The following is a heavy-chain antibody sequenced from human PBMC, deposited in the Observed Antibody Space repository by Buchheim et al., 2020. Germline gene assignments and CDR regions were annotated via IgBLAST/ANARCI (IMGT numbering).Heavy chain of an antibody. CDR1: GGSITSSHW. CDR2: IYHTGST. V-gene: IGHV4-4*02. J-gene: IGHJ5*01. D-gene: IGHD2-2*01. Sequence: QVQLQESGPGLVKPSGTLSLTCAVSGGSITSSHWWTWVRQPPGKGLEWIGEIYHTGSTNYRPSLAGRVNILVDRSKNQFSLTLRSVTAADTGFYYCARGPSSSATFDSWGQGTL. CDR3: ARGPSSSATFDS.